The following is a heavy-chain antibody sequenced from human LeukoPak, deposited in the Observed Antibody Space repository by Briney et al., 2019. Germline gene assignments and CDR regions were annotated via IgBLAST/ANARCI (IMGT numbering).Heavy chain of an antibody. D-gene: IGHD3-10*01. J-gene: IGHJ3*02. Sequence: GGSLRLSCAASGFTFSSYAMSWVRQAPGKGLEWVAVISYDGSNKYYADSEKGRFTISRDNSKNTLYLQMNSLRAEDTAVYYCARQTTMDAFDIWGQGTMVTVSS. CDR1: GFTFSSYA. CDR3: ARQTTMDAFDI. CDR2: ISYDGSNK. V-gene: IGHV3-30-3*01.